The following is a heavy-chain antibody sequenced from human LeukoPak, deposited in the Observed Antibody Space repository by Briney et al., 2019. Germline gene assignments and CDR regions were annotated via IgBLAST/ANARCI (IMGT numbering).Heavy chain of an antibody. J-gene: IGHJ4*02. CDR2: IIPILGIA. Sequence: ASVKVSCKASGGTFSSYAISWVRQAPGQGLEWMGRIIPILGIANYAQKFQGRVTITADESTSTAYMELSSLRSEDTAVYYCARDGKCTNGVCFIRPTFFDYWGQGTLVTVSS. D-gene: IGHD2-8*01. CDR1: GGTFSSYA. V-gene: IGHV1-69*04. CDR3: ARDGKCTNGVCFIRPTFFDY.